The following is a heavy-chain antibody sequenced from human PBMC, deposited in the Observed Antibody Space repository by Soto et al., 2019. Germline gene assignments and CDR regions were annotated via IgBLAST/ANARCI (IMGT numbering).Heavy chain of an antibody. D-gene: IGHD2-8*02. Sequence: GGSLRLSCAASGFTFSSYAMSLVRQAPGKGLEWVSSISGSGGSTYYADSVKGRFTISRDNSKNTLYLQMNSLRAEETAVYYCAKFTARRVTGLHWYFEYWGEGTLVTVSS. V-gene: IGHV3-23*01. CDR1: GFTFSSYA. CDR2: ISGSGGST. CDR3: AKFTARRVTGLHWYFEY. J-gene: IGHJ4*02.